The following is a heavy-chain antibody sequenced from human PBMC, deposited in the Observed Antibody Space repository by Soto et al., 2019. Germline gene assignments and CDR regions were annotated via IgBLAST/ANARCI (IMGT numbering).Heavy chain of an antibody. CDR2: IYHSGSI. V-gene: IGHV4-4*02. D-gene: IGHD5-18*01. J-gene: IGHJ4*02. CDR1: GGSISSSNW. CDR3: ERAVPRGHGYNFDS. Sequence: PSETLSLTCAVSGGSISSSNWWTWVRLPPEKGLEWIGEIYHSGSINYNPSLNSRVAISVDKSKNQFSLKLSSVTAADTAVYYCERAVPRGHGYNFDSWGQGTLVTVSS.